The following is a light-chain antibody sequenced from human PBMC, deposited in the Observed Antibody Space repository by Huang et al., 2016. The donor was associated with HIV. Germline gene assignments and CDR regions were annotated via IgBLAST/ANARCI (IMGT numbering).Light chain of an antibody. CDR2: AAS. J-gene: IGKJ1*01. CDR1: QDIAAY. V-gene: IGKV1-27*01. CDR3: QKYNDVPRT. Sequence: DIQMNKSPSSLSASIGDRITISCRASQDIAAYLAWYQHKQGKVPNLLIYAASTLQSGVPSRFSGSGSGTNFTLTIGSLQPEDVGSYYCQKYNDVPRTFGHGTKVEIK.